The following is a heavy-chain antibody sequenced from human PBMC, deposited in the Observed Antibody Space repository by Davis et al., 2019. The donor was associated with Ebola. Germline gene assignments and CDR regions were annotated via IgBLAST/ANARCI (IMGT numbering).Heavy chain of an antibody. CDR3: AKDDGLSSGWPDFDY. V-gene: IGHV3-23*01. Sequence: PGGSLRLSCAASGFTFSSYAMSWVRQAPGKGLEWVSAISGSGGSTYYADSVKGRFTISRDNSKNTLYLQMNSLRAEDTAVYYCAKDDGLSSGWPDFDYWGQGTLVTVSS. CDR1: GFTFSSYA. CDR2: ISGSGGST. D-gene: IGHD6-19*01. J-gene: IGHJ4*02.